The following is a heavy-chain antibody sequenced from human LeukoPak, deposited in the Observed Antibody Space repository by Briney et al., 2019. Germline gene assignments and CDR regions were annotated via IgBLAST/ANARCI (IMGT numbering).Heavy chain of an antibody. J-gene: IGHJ4*02. Sequence: GASVKVSCKASGYIFSNYYMHWVRQAPGRGLEWMGRINPDSGGTSYAQKFQGRVSMTRDTSNRTVYMDLSMLTFEDTAIYYCARVSRALYDVIAYWGQGTLLSVSS. CDR1: GYIFSNYY. V-gene: IGHV1-2*06. D-gene: IGHD2-2*02. CDR3: ARVSRALYDVIAY. CDR2: INPDSGGT.